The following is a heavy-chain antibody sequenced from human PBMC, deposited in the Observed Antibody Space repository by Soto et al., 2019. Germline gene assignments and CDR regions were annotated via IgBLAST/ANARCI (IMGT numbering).Heavy chain of an antibody. Sequence: GGSLRLSCAASGFTFSSYSMNWVRQAPGKVLEWVSSISSSSSYIYYADSVKGRFTISRDNAKNSLYLQMNSLRAEDTAVYYCARERSSSWYIYFDYWGQAPLGTVSS. CDR1: GFTFSSYS. V-gene: IGHV3-21*01. CDR2: ISSSSSYI. J-gene: IGHJ4*02. D-gene: IGHD6-13*01. CDR3: ARERSSSWYIYFDY.